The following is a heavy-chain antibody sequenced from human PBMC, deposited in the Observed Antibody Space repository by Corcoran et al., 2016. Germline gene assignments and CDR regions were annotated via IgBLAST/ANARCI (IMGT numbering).Heavy chain of an antibody. V-gene: IGHV4-39*01. D-gene: IGHD3-3*01. CDR1: GGSISSSSYY. J-gene: IGHJ4*02. Sequence: QLQLQESGPGLVKPSETLSLTCTVSGGSISSSSYYWGWIRQPPGKGLEWIGSIYYSGSTYYNPSLKSRVTISVDTSKNQFSLKLSSVTAADTAVYYCARAPYDFWSGYPNPFDYWGQGTLVTVSS. CDR2: IYYSGST. CDR3: ARAPYDFWSGYPNPFDY.